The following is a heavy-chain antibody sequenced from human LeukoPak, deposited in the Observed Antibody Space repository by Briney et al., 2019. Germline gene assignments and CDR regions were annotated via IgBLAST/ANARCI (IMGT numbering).Heavy chain of an antibody. Sequence: SVKVSCKASGGTFSSYAISWVRQAHGQGLEWMGGIIPIFGTANYAQKFRGRVTITADKSTRTAYMELSSLRSEDTAVYYCARDNDPRDPPHFDYWGQGTLVTVSS. CDR2: IIPIFGTA. J-gene: IGHJ4*02. V-gene: IGHV1-69*06. CDR3: ARDNDPRDPPHFDY. D-gene: IGHD3-16*01. CDR1: GGTFSSYA.